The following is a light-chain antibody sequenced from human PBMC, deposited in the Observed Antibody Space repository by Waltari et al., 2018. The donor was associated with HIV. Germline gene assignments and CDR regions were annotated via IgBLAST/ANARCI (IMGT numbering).Light chain of an antibody. J-gene: IGLJ2*01. V-gene: IGLV2-14*01. CDR3: SSYTSSSTVV. Sequence: QSALTQPASVSGSPGQSITISCTGTSSDVGGYHYVSWYQQHPGKAPKLMIYEVSNRPSGVSNRFSGSKSGNTAFLTISGLQAEDEADYYCSSYTSSSTVVFGGGTKLTVL. CDR1: SSDVGGYHY. CDR2: EVS.